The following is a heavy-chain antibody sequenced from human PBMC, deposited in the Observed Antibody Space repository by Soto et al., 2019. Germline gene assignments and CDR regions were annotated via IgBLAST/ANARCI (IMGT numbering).Heavy chain of an antibody. CDR2: INVGNGNT. CDR3: AREKWGSGSRWFDP. Sequence: ASVKVSCKASGYTFITYSMHWVRQAPGQRLEWMGWINVGNGNTKYSQNFQGRVTITQDTSASTAYMELSSLRFEDTALYYCAREKWGSGSRWFDPWG. CDR1: GYTFITYS. V-gene: IGHV1-3*01. D-gene: IGHD6-19*01. J-gene: IGHJ5*02.